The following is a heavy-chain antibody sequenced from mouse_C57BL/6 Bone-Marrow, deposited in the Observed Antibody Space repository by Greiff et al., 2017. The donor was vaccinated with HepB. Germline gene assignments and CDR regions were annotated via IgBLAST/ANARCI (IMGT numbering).Heavy chain of an antibody. V-gene: IGHV1-50*01. D-gene: IGHD1-1*01. Sequence: QVQLQQPGAELVKPGASVKLSCKASGHTFTSYWMQWVKQRPGQGLEWIGEIDPSDSYTNYNQKFKGKATLTVDTSSSTAYMQLSSLTSEDSAVYYCARSTTVVSYWGQGTLVTVSA. J-gene: IGHJ3*01. CDR3: ARSTTVVSY. CDR2: IDPSDSYT. CDR1: GHTFTSYW.